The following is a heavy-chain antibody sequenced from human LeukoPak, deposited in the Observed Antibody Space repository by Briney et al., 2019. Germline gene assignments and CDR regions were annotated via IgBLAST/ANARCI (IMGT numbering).Heavy chain of an antibody. J-gene: IGHJ4*02. D-gene: IGHD6-19*01. CDR1: GGSISTYY. CDR2: IYYSGST. V-gene: IGHV4-59*08. CDR3: ARHDGRYSSGWDFDY. Sequence: SETLSLTCTVSGGSISTYYWSWIRQPPGKGLEWIGYIYYSGSTNYNPSLKSRVTISVDTSKNQFSLKLNSVTAADTAVYYCARHDGRYSSGWDFDYRGQGTLVTVSS.